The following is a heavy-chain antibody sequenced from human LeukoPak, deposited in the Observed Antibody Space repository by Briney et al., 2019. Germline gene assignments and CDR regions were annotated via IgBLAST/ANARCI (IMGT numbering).Heavy chain of an antibody. D-gene: IGHD6-13*01. Sequence: GASVKVSCKASGYTFTSYGISWVRQAPGQGLEWMGWISAYNGNTNYAQKLQGRVTMTTDTSTSTAYMELRSLRSDDTAVYYCARDRIGAAAVERVYYYYYYMDVWGKGTTVTISS. V-gene: IGHV1-18*01. CDR2: ISAYNGNT. CDR1: GYTFTSYG. CDR3: ARDRIGAAAVERVYYYYYYMDV. J-gene: IGHJ6*03.